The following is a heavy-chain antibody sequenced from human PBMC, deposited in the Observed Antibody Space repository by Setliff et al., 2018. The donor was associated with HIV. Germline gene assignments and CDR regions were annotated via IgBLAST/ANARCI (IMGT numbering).Heavy chain of an antibody. J-gene: IGHJ4*02. CDR2: IKQGGTEN. Sequence: GGSLRLSCAASGFTFDDYAMHWVRQTPGKGLEWVANIKQGGTENYYVDSVKGRFTISRDNAKNSLYLQMNSLRAEDTAVYYCARSYYNFWSGYYTGHFDYWGQGTLVTVSS. CDR3: ARSYYNFWSGYYTGHFDY. CDR1: GFTFDDYA. D-gene: IGHD3-3*01. V-gene: IGHV3-7*03.